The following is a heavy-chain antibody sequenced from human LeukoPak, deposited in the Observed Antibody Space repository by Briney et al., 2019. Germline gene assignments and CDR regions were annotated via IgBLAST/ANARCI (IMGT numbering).Heavy chain of an antibody. J-gene: IGHJ5*02. V-gene: IGHV1-2*02. Sequence: GASVKVSCKASGYSFTGYYMHWVRQAPGQGLEWMGWINPKSGGTNYAQKFHGRVTMTRDTSISTAYMELSRLRSDDTAVYYCAREQESNFWSGYPNWFDRWGQGTLVSVSS. CDR3: AREQESNFWSGYPNWFDR. CDR2: INPKSGGT. D-gene: IGHD3-3*01. CDR1: GYSFTGYY.